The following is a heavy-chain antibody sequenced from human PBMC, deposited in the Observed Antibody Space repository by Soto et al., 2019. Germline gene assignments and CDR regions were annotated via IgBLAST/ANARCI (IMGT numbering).Heavy chain of an antibody. J-gene: IGHJ4*02. CDR1: GYTFTAYY. D-gene: IGHD2-21*01. CDR3: ARDNYGGLDY. Sequence: ASVKVSCKPFGYTFTAYYIHWVRQAPGQGLEWMGWVDPNSGDSSKAQSFQGRVTMTRDTSTSTAYMELSWLRSDDTAVYYCARDNYGGLDYWGQGTLVTVSS. V-gene: IGHV1-2*02. CDR2: VDPNSGDS.